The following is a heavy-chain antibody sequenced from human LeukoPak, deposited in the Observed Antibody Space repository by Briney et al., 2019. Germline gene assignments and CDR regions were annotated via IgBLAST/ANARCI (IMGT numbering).Heavy chain of an antibody. J-gene: IGHJ3*02. CDR3: ARGRYNWNDGFDAFEI. V-gene: IGHV4-31*03. CDR2: IYYSGST. CDR1: GGSISSGGYY. Sequence: PSQTLSLTCTVSGGSISSGGYYWSWIRQHPGRGLEWIGYIYYSGSTYYNPSLKSRVTISVDTSKNQFSLKLSSVTAADTAVYYCARGRYNWNDGFDAFEIWGQGTMVTVSS. D-gene: IGHD1-20*01.